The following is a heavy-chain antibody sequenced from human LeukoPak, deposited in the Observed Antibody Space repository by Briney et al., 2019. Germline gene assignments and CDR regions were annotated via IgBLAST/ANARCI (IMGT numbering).Heavy chain of an antibody. D-gene: IGHD5-18*01. J-gene: IGHJ6*02. CDR1: GLTFTTYW. Sequence: GGSLRLSCAASGLTFTTYWMHWVRQAPGKGLVWVSHINSDGSITSYADSVKGRFTISRDNAKNTLYLQMNSLRAEDTAVYYCARDAVDTANTVWGQGTTVTVSS. CDR2: INSDGSIT. CDR3: ARDAVDTANTV. V-gene: IGHV3-74*01.